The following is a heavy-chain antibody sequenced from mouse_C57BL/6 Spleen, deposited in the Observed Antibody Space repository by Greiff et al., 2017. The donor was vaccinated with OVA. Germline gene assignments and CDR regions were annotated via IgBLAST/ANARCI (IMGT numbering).Heavy chain of an antibody. D-gene: IGHD1-1*01. V-gene: IGHV5-17*01. CDR3: ARPPYYSSESYWYFDV. J-gene: IGHJ1*03. CDR2: ISSGSSTI. Sequence: EVQLVESGGGLVKPGGSLKLSCAASGFTFSDYGMHWVRQAPEKGLEWVAYISSGSSTIYYADTVKGRFTISRDNAKNTLFLQMTSLKSEDTAMYYCARPPYYSSESYWYFDVWGTGTTVTVSS. CDR1: GFTFSDYG.